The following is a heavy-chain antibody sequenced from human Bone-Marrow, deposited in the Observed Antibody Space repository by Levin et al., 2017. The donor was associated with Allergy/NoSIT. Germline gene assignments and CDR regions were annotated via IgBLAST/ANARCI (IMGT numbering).Heavy chain of an antibody. CDR3: ARSPHYGDYPSPYAFDI. CDR1: GGSFSGYY. V-gene: IGHV4-34*01. CDR2: INHSGST. J-gene: IGHJ3*02. Sequence: SETLSLTCAVYGGSFSGYYWSWIRQPPGKGLEWIGEINHSGSTNYNPSLKSRVTISVDTSKNQFSLKLSSVTAADTAVYYCARSPHYGDYPSPYAFDIWGQGTMVTVSS. D-gene: IGHD4-17*01.